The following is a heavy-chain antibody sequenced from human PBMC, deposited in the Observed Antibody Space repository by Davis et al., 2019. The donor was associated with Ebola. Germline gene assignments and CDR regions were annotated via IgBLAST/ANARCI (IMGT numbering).Heavy chain of an antibody. J-gene: IGHJ4*02. D-gene: IGHD3-3*02. CDR3: ARRGGWSGAFLDY. CDR1: GYTFTTYW. CDR2: IYPGDSDT. V-gene: IGHV5-51*07. Sequence: GESLKISCKGSGYTFTTYWIGWVHQMPGKGLEWMGIIYPGDSDTRYSPSFQGQVTISADKSISTAYLQWSSLKASDTAMYYCARRGGWSGAFLDYWGQGTLVTVSS.